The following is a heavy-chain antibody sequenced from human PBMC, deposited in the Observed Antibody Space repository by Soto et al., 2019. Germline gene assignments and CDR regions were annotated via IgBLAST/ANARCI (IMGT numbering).Heavy chain of an antibody. Sequence: ESGGGLIQPGGSLRLSCAACGFTFSTYAMSWVRQAPGKGLEWVSSFSGSGDYTYYADSMKGRFTISRDNSKNTLYLQMNSLRAEDTAVYYCAKADYYDSSGYSFDYWGQGTLVTVSS. CDR3: AKADYYDSSGYSFDY. V-gene: IGHV3-23*01. CDR1: GFTFSTYA. CDR2: FSGSGDYT. J-gene: IGHJ4*02. D-gene: IGHD3-22*01.